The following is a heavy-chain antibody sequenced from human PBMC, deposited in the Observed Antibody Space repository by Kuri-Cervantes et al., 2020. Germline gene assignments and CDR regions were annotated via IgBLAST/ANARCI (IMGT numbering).Heavy chain of an antibody. CDR1: GGSISSGGYY. CDR2: IYTSGST. D-gene: IGHD3-3*01. V-gene: IGHV4-61*02. CDR3: ARANYDIWSGYSDGFDY. J-gene: IGHJ4*02. Sequence: LRLSCTVSGGSISSGGYYWSWIRQPAGKGLEWIGRIYTSGSTNYNPSLKSRVTMSVDTSKNQFSLKLSSVTAADTAVYYCARANYDIWSGYSDGFDYWGQGTLVTVSS.